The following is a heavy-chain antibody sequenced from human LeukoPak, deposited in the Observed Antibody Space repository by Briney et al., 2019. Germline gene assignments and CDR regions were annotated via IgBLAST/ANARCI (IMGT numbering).Heavy chain of an antibody. CDR2: IYSTGST. CDR3: ARDQTYSGSGIYTYFDY. CDR1: GGSISSGGYY. D-gene: IGHD3-10*01. V-gene: IGHV4-61*02. Sequence: SETLSLTCTVSGGSISSGGYYWSWIRQPAGKGLEYIGRIYSTGSTNYNPSLRSRVTISVDTSKNHFSLKLSSVTAADTAVYYCARDQTYSGSGIYTYFDYWGQGILVTVSS. J-gene: IGHJ4*02.